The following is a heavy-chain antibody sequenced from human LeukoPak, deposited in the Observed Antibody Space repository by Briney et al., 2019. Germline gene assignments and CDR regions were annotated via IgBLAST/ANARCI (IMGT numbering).Heavy chain of an antibody. D-gene: IGHD6-19*01. CDR2: IWYDGSKQ. V-gene: IGHV3-33*01. CDR1: GFTFSSYG. Sequence: GGSLSLSCAASGFTFSSYGMHWVRQAPGKGLECVALIWYDGSKQYYADSVKGRFTISRDNSKNTLHLQMNSLRAEDTAVFYCARLIGWSRFDPWGQGALVTVSS. J-gene: IGHJ5*02. CDR3: ARLIGWSRFDP.